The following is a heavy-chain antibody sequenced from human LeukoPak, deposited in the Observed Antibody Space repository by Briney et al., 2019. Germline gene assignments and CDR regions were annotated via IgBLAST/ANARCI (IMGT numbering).Heavy chain of an antibody. CDR1: GGSFIGYY. CDR2: INHSGST. V-gene: IGHV4-34*01. Sequence: PSETLSLTCAVYGGSFIGYYWSWIRQPPGKGLEWIGQINHSGSTNYNPSLTSRVTISVDTSNNQFSLKLRSVTAADTAVYYCARNFDVWGQGTTVTVSS. J-gene: IGHJ3*01. CDR3: ARNFDV.